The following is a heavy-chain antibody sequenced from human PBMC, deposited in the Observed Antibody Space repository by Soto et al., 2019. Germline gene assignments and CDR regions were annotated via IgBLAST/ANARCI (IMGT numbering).Heavy chain of an antibody. V-gene: IGHV1-69*02. CDR3: AKSLVFVDHAYMDV. J-gene: IGHJ6*03. CDR2: SIPIQGRA. Sequence: QVQLVQSGAEVRKPGSSVKVSCEASGGSFISYIFTWVRQAPGQGLEWMGRSIPIQGRADYALKFQDRVTINADRSTQTVYMELRSLRPEDTAVYDCAKSLVFVDHAYMDVWGKGTTVTVSS. D-gene: IGHD2-21*01. CDR1: GGSFISYI.